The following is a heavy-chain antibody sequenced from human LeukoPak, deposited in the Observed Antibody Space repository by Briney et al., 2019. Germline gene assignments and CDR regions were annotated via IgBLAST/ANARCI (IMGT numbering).Heavy chain of an antibody. Sequence: GGSLRLSCAASGFTFARYTMHWVRQTPGKGLEWVSPINWDGGSTYYADSVKGRFTISRDNSKNSLFLHMNSLRTEDTAFYYCATDVGCSSTTCYPDYWGQGTLVTVSS. J-gene: IGHJ4*02. V-gene: IGHV3-43*01. CDR1: GFTFARYT. CDR3: ATDVGCSSTTCYPDY. D-gene: IGHD2-2*01. CDR2: INWDGGST.